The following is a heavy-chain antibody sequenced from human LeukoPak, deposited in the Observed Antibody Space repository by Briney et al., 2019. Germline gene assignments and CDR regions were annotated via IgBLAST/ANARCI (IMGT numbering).Heavy chain of an antibody. CDR2: ISGSGGST. CDR3: AKDLSRWEITMVRGGYYYYGMDV. Sequence: PGGSLRLSCAASGFTFSSYAMSWVRQAPGKGLEWVSAISGSGGSTYYADSVKGRFTISRDNSKNTLYLQMNSLRAEDTAVYYCAKDLSRWEITMVRGGYYYYGMDVWGQGTTVTVSS. J-gene: IGHJ6*02. CDR1: GFTFSSYA. V-gene: IGHV3-23*01. D-gene: IGHD3-10*01.